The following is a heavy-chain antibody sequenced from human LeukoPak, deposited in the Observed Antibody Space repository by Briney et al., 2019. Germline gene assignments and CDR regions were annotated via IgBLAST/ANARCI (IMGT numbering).Heavy chain of an antibody. Sequence: SETLSLTCAVSGGSISSGGYSWSWIRQPPGKGLEWIGYIYYSGSTYYNPSLKSRVTISVDTSKNQFSLKLSSVTAADTAVYYCARERRGFGPFSHAFDIWGQGTMVTVSS. CDR1: GGSISSGGYS. CDR3: ARERRGFGPFSHAFDI. D-gene: IGHD3-10*01. J-gene: IGHJ3*02. CDR2: IYYSGST. V-gene: IGHV4-30-4*07.